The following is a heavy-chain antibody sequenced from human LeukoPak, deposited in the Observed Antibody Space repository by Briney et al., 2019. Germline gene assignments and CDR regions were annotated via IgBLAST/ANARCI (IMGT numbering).Heavy chain of an antibody. CDR1: GYTFTSYG. D-gene: IGHD3-10*01. CDR2: ISAYNGNT. V-gene: IGHV1-18*01. J-gene: IGHJ3*02. CDR3: ARDSSGAFFLDRGYAVFDI. Sequence: GASVKVSCKASGYTFTSYGISWVRQAPGQGLEWMGWISAYNGNTNYAQKFQGRVTMTTDTSTSTAYMELRSLRSDDTAVYYCARDSSGAFFLDRGYAVFDIWGQGTMVTVSS.